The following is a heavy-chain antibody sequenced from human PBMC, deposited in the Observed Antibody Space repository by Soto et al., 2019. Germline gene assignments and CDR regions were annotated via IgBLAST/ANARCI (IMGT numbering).Heavy chain of an antibody. Sequence: EVQLLESGGGLVQPGGSLRLSWAASGFTFSKYGMSWVRQAPGKGLEWVSGISGSGTTTYSADSVRGSFTISRDNSNNMLYPQRNSPSPEDTALYYCVKFFVETGGRSGWPWSLDSWGQGTLVTVSS. J-gene: IGHJ4*02. D-gene: IGHD6-25*01. CDR1: GFTFSKYG. CDR3: VKFFVETGGRSGWPWSLDS. CDR2: ISGSGTTT. V-gene: IGHV3-23*01.